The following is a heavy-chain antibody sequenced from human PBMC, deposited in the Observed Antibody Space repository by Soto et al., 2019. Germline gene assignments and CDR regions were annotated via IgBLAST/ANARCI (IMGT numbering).Heavy chain of an antibody. J-gene: IGHJ4*02. V-gene: IGHV3-30-3*01. CDR3: ARSYSSTWNYFDY. D-gene: IGHD6-13*01. Sequence: LSCAASRLTHDSNALHWVRPTPGRWLEWVAAISYDGSLKYHGDCVRGRFTISRDNSKNTLYLQMDSLSGDDTAVYYWARSYSSTWNYFDYWGQRTLVIFSS. CDR1: RLTHDSNA. CDR2: ISYDGSLK.